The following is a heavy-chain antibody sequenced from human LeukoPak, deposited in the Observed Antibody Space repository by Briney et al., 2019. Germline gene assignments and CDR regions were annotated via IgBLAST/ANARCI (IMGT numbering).Heavy chain of an antibody. J-gene: IGHJ5*02. CDR1: GFTFSTYW. CDR2: IKQDGTEK. Sequence: GGSLRLSCAASGFTFSTYWMSWVRQAPGKGLEWVAVIKQDGTEKYYVDSVKGRFTISRDNAKNSLYLQMNSLTAEDTAVYYCARVLLPHEYNWFDPWGQGTLVTVSS. CDR3: ARVLLPHEYNWFDP. V-gene: IGHV3-7*03.